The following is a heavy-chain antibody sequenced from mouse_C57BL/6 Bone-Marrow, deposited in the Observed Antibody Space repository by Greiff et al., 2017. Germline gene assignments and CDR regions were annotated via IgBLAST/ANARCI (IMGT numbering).Heavy chain of an antibody. CDR2: IDPEDGDT. V-gene: IGHV14-1*01. Sequence: VQLQQSGAELVRPGASVKLSCTASGFNIKDYYMHWVKQRPEQCLEWIGWIDPEDGDTEYAPKFQGKATMPADPSSNTAYLQLRSLTSAATAVQYCTTRAGYWYCDVWGTGAAVTVAS. J-gene: IGHJ1*03. D-gene: IGHD3-1*01. CDR1: GFNIKDYY. CDR3: TTRAGYWYCDV.